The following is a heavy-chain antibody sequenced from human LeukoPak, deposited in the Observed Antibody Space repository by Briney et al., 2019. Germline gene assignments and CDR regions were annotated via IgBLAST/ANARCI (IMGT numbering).Heavy chain of an antibody. V-gene: IGHV3-21*01. D-gene: IGHD3-22*01. CDR1: GFTFSSYS. CDR3: ARASWGYYDSSGYPFDS. Sequence: GGSLRLSCAASGFTFSSYSMNWVRQAPGKGLEWVSSISSSSSYIYYADSVKGRFTISRDNAKNSLYLQMNSLRAEDTAVYYCARASWGYYDSSGYPFDSWGQGTLVTVSS. CDR2: ISSSSSYI. J-gene: IGHJ4*02.